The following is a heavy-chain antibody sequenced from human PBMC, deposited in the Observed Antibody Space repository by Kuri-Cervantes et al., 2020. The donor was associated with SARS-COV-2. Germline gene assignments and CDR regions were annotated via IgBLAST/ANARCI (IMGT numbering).Heavy chain of an antibody. CDR3: ATLDGMDV. CDR1: GFTFSSYW. Sequence: GESLKISCAASGFTFSSYWMHWVRQAPGKGLVWVSRINSDGSSTSYADSVKGRFTISRDNAKNTLYLQMNSLRAEDTAVYYGATLDGMDVWGQGTTVTVSS. J-gene: IGHJ6*02. CDR2: INSDGSST. V-gene: IGHV3-74*01.